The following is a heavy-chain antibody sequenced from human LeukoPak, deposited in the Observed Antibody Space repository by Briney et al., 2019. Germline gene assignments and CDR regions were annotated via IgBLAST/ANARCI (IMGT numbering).Heavy chain of an antibody. J-gene: IGHJ4*02. CDR3: ARNGGSYSFDY. CDR2: IDDSGNT. CDR1: GGSISSGDYY. V-gene: IGHV4-61*08. Sequence: SETLSLTCTVSGGSISSGDYYWSWIRQPPGKGLEWLAYIDDSGNTYSNPSLKSRVAMSLDTSKNQFSLKLTSVTAAETAVYYCARNGGSYSFDYWGQGTLVTVSS. D-gene: IGHD1-26*01.